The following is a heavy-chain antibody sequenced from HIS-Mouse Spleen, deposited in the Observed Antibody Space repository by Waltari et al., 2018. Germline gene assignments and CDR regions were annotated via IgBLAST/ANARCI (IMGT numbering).Heavy chain of an antibody. CDR1: GFTFSSYA. J-gene: IGHJ4*02. D-gene: IGHD5-12*01. Sequence: QVQLVESGGGVVQPGRSLRLSWAASGFTFSSYAMHWVRQAPGKGLEWVAVISYDGSNKYYADSVKGRFTISRDNSKNTLYLQMNSLRAEDTAVYYCARAGTLHIVDTTFDYWGQGTLVTVSS. CDR2: ISYDGSNK. V-gene: IGHV3-30*04. CDR3: ARAGTLHIVDTTFDY.